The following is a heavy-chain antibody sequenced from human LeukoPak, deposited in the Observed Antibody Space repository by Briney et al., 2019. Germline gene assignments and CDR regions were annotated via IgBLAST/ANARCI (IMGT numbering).Heavy chain of an antibody. J-gene: IGHJ4*02. V-gene: IGHV1-18*04. CDR3: ARYPLSYSSNWHYYFDY. D-gene: IGHD6-13*01. CDR1: GYTFTDYY. CDR2: ISGSNGNT. Sequence: ASVKVSCKASGYTFTDYYIHWVRQAPGQGLEWMGWISGSNGNTNNAQKVQGRVTMTTDTSTSTAYMELRSLRSDDTAVYYCARYPLSYSSNWHYYFDYWGQGTLLTVSS.